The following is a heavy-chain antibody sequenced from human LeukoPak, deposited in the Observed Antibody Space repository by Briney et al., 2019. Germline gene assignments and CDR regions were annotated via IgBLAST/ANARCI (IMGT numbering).Heavy chain of an antibody. J-gene: IGHJ4*02. CDR1: GGSISSYY. Sequence: SETLSLTCTVSGGSISSYYWSWIRQPAGKGLERIGRIYTSGSTNYNPSLKSRVTMSVDTSKNQFSLKLSSVTAADTAVYYCARVLIDGSGSYPYYFDYWGQGTLVTVSS. CDR3: ARVLIDGSGSYPYYFDY. V-gene: IGHV4-4*07. D-gene: IGHD3-10*01. CDR2: IYTSGST.